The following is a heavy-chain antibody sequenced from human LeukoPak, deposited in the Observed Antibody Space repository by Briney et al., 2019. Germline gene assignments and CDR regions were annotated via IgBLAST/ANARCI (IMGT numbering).Heavy chain of an antibody. V-gene: IGHV1-46*01. J-gene: IGHJ2*01. D-gene: IGHD2-2*01. Sequence: ASVKVSCKASGYTFTSYYMHWVRQAPGQGLEWTGIINPSGGSTSYAQKFQGRVTMTRDMSTSTVYMELSSLRSEDTAVYYCARGSTKYWYFDLWGRGTLVTVSS. CDR3: ARGSTKYWYFDL. CDR1: GYTFTSYY. CDR2: INPSGGST.